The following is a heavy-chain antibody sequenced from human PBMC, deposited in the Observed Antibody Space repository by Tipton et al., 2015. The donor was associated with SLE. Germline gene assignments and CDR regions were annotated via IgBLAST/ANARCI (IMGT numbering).Heavy chain of an antibody. J-gene: IGHJ4*02. CDR2: IWHSGTA. Sequence: TLSLTCAVSDFSITTTYYWGWIRQTPGKGLEWIGSIWHSGTAHYNPSLESRVSISVDTSQSHFSLRLTSVTAEDTAVYFCARQPSPYYDTTSYFDYWGQGALVTVSS. D-gene: IGHD3-16*01. V-gene: IGHV4-38-2*01. CDR3: ARQPSPYYDTTSYFDY. CDR1: DFSITTTYY.